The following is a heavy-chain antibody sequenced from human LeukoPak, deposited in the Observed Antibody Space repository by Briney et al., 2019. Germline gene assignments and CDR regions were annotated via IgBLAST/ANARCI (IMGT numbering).Heavy chain of an antibody. CDR2: ISGRGGST. Sequence: GGSLRLSCAASGFTFSSYTLTWVRQAPGKGLEWVSSISGRGGSTYYADSVKGRFTISRGNSKNTLYLQMNSLRAEDTAVYYCARVKLVNYFDYWGQGTLVTVSS. CDR3: ARVKLVNYFDY. J-gene: IGHJ4*02. D-gene: IGHD6-13*01. V-gene: IGHV3-23*01. CDR1: GFTFSSYT.